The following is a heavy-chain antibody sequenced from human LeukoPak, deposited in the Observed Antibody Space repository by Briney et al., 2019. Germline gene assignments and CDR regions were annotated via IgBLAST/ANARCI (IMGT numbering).Heavy chain of an antibody. Sequence: GGSLRLSCAASGFTFSSYAMSWVRQAPGKGLEWVANIKQDGSEKYYVDSVKGRFTISRDNAKNSLFLQMNSLRAEDTAVYYCARDQADSSGYYFPAFDYWGQGTLVTVSS. CDR1: GFTFSSYA. D-gene: IGHD3-22*01. V-gene: IGHV3-7*01. J-gene: IGHJ4*02. CDR3: ARDQADSSGYYFPAFDY. CDR2: IKQDGSEK.